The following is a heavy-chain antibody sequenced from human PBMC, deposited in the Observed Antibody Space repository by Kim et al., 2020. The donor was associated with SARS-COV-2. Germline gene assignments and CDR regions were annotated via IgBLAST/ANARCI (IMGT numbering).Heavy chain of an antibody. D-gene: IGHD6-6*01. V-gene: IGHV4-39*01. Sequence: TSPTRRVPISLDTSKNQFSLTLSSVTAADTAVYYCARIAAPYNYYGMDVWGQGTTVTVSS. J-gene: IGHJ6*02. CDR3: ARIAAPYNYYGMDV.